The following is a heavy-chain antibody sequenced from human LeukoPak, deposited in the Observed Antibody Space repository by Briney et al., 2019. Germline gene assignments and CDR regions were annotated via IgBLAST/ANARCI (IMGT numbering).Heavy chain of an antibody. J-gene: IGHJ4*02. CDR3: ARDSLTDDILTGCLDY. CDR2: INAGNGNT. Sequence: ASVKVSCKASGYTFTSYAMHWVRQAPGQRLEWMGWINAGNGNTKYSQKFQGRVTITRDTSASTAYMELSSLRSEDTAVYYCARDSLTDDILTGCLDYWGQGTLVTVSS. V-gene: IGHV1-3*01. D-gene: IGHD3-9*01. CDR1: GYTFTSYA.